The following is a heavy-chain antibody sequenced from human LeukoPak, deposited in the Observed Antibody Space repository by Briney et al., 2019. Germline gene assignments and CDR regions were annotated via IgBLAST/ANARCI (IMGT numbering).Heavy chain of an antibody. CDR3: ARGGSYSDY. CDR1: GDSISSYY. Sequence: PSETLSLTCTVSGDSISSYYWSWIRQPPGKGLEWIGYIYTSGSTNYNPSLKSRVTISVDTSKNQFSLKLSSVTAADTAVYYCARGGSYSDYWGQGTLVTVSS. CDR2: IYTSGST. V-gene: IGHV4-4*09. J-gene: IGHJ4*02. D-gene: IGHD1-26*01.